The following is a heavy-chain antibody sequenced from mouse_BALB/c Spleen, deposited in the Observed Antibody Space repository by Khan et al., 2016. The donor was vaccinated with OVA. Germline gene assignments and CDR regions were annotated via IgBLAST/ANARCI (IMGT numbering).Heavy chain of an antibody. CDR3: ARKNYRYDRYFDV. CDR2: INTYTGEP. D-gene: IGHD2-14*01. CDR1: GSTFTNYG. V-gene: IGHV9-3-1*01. Sequence: QIQLVQSGPELKKPGETVKISCKASGSTFTNYGMSWVKQAPGKGLKWMGWINTYTGEPTYADDFKGRFAFSLETSASTAYLQLNNLKNEDTATYFCARKNYRYDRYFDVWGAGTTVTVSS. J-gene: IGHJ1*01.